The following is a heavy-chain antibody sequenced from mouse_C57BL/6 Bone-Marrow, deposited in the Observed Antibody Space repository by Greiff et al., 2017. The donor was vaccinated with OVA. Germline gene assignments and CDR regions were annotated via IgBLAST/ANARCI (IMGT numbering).Heavy chain of an antibody. V-gene: IGHV2-9*01. J-gene: IGHJ4*01. CDR3: AKHYDYDGLYYAMDY. CDR2: IWGGGST. Sequence: QVQLKESGPGLVAPSQSLSITCTASGFSLTSYGVDWVRQPPGKGPEWLGAIWGGGSTNYNSALMSRLSISKDNAKRQVFLKMNSLQTDDTAMYYCAKHYDYDGLYYAMDYWGQGTSVTVSS. D-gene: IGHD2-4*01. CDR1: GFSLTSYG.